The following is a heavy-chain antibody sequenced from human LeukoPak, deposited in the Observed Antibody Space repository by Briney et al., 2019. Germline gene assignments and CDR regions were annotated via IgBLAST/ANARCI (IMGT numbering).Heavy chain of an antibody. CDR1: GYSFTSYR. D-gene: IGHD5-18*01. J-gene: IGHJ4*02. Sequence: GESLKISCKGSGYSFTSYRIGWVRQMPGKGLEWMGIIYPGDSDTRYSPSFQGQVTISADKSISNAYLQWSSLKASDTAMYYCARSSPIDSYGFGYWGQGTLVTVSS. V-gene: IGHV5-51*01. CDR2: IYPGDSDT. CDR3: ARSSPIDSYGFGY.